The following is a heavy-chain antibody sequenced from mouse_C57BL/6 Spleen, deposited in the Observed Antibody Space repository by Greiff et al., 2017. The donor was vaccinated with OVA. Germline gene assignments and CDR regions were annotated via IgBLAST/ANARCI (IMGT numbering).Heavy chain of an antibody. V-gene: IGHV1-22*01. D-gene: IGHD5-1*01. CDR2: INPNNGGT. CDR3: AGGSNWYFDV. Sequence: EVQLQQSGPELVKPGASVKMSCKASGYTFTDYNMHWVKQRHGKSLEWIGYINPNNGGTSYDQKFKGKATLTVNKSSSTAYMELRCLTSEDSAVDYCAGGSNWYFDVWGTGTTVTVSS. J-gene: IGHJ1*03. CDR1: GYTFTDYN.